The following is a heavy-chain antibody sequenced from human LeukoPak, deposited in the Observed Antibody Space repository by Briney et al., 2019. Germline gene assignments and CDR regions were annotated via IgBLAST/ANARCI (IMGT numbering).Heavy chain of an antibody. V-gene: IGHV3-21*01. Sequence: GGSLRLSCAASGFTFSSYSMNWVRQAPGKGLEWVSSISSSSSYIYYADSVKGRFTISRDNAKNSLYLQMNSLRAEDTAVYYCARENDYYGSGSPYGIDVWGKGTTVTVSS. CDR2: ISSSSSYI. D-gene: IGHD3-10*01. CDR3: ARENDYYGSGSPYGIDV. J-gene: IGHJ6*04. CDR1: GFTFSSYS.